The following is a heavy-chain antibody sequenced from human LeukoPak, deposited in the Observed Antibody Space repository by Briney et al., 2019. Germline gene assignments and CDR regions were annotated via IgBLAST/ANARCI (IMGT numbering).Heavy chain of an antibody. CDR1: GYTFTSYD. CDR2: MNPNSGNT. Sequence: ASEKVSCKASGYTFTSYDINWVRQATGQGLEWMGWMNPNSGNTGYAQKFQGRVTMTRNTSISTAYMELSSLRSEDTAVYYCARGGRGWLEHAFDIWGQGTMVTVSS. J-gene: IGHJ3*02. CDR3: ARGGRGWLEHAFDI. V-gene: IGHV1-8*01. D-gene: IGHD6-19*01.